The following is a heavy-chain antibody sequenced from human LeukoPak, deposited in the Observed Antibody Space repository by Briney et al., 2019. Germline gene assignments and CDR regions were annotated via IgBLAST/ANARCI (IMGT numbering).Heavy chain of an antibody. V-gene: IGHV1-8*01. CDR3: ARAFYSSSSGGGNYFDY. Sequence: ASVKVSCTPSGYTFTSFDINWVRQAPGQGLEWMGYLNPSNGTTGYAQKFQGRVTLTRDTSRGTAYMEVNSLKSDDTAIYFCARAFYSSSSGGGNYFDYWGLGTMVTVSS. CDR1: GYTFTSFD. CDR2: LNPSNGTT. D-gene: IGHD6-6*01. J-gene: IGHJ4*01.